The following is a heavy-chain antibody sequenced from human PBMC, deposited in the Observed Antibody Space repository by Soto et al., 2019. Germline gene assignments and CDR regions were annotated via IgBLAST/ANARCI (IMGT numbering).Heavy chain of an antibody. CDR2: IIPIFGKG. D-gene: IGHD6-19*01. V-gene: IGHV1-69*13. J-gene: IGHJ6*02. CDR1: GGTFSRFG. CDR3: ARVAGPDFSHYYGIDV. Sequence: SVKVSCKASGGTFSRFGISWVRQAPGQGLEWMGGIIPIFGKGDYAPKFRGRVTFTADEVTTTVYMEMSSLSSGDTAVYYCARVAGPDFSHYYGIDVWGQGTTVTVSS.